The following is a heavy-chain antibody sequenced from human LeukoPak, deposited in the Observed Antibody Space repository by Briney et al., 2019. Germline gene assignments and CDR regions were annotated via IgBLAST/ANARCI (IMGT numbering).Heavy chain of an antibody. J-gene: IGHJ4*02. CDR2: INPNSGGT. CDR3: ARDLMGIAYRGAFYY. CDR1: GYTFTGNF. V-gene: IGHV1-2*02. Sequence: ASVKVSCKASGYTFTGNFMHWVRQAPGQGLERMGWINPNSGGTNYTQKFQGRVTMTRDTSISTAYMELSSLRAEDTAVYYCARDLMGIAYRGAFYYWGQGTLVTVSS. D-gene: IGHD6-13*01.